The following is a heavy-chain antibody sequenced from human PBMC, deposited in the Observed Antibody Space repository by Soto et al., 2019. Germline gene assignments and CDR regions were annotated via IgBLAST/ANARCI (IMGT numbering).Heavy chain of an antibody. Sequence: EVQLMESGGDLVQPGRSLRLSCAASGFTFDDHAMHWVRRVPGRGLEWVASISWHGKIIGYGDSVKGRFAISRDNGKNSLYLQMSSLRPEDTASYFCAKGGPDPFCGGGRCYFESWGQGTLVTVPS. CDR3: AKGGPDPFCGGGRCYFES. V-gene: IGHV3-9*01. J-gene: IGHJ4*02. CDR1: GFTFDDHA. CDR2: ISWHGKII. D-gene: IGHD2-15*01.